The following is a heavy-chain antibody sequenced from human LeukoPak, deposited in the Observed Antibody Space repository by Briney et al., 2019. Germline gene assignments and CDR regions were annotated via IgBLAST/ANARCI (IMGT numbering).Heavy chain of an antibody. CDR2: IYYSGST. CDR3: ARDSSYYYGSGSYYPDY. Sequence: NPSETLSLTCTVSGGSISSYYWSWIRQPPGKGLEWIGYIYYSGSTNYNPSPKSRVTISVDTSKNQFSLKLSSVTAADTAVYYCARDSSYYYGSGSYYPDYWGQGTLVTVSS. CDR1: GGSISSYY. D-gene: IGHD3-10*01. J-gene: IGHJ4*02. V-gene: IGHV4-59*01.